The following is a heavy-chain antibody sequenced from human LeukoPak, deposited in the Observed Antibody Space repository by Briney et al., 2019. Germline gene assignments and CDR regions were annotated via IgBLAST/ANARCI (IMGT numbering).Heavy chain of an antibody. V-gene: IGHV4-59*08. CDR2: IYYIGST. CDR3: ARYGVTIVRGGRFYFDF. J-gene: IGHJ4*02. Sequence: SETLSLTCTVSGGSINNYFWSWMRQPPGKGLEWIGFIYYIGSTKYNPSPESRFTMSVDHSKNQFSRKLRSVNAADTAIFYWARYGVTIVRGGRFYFDFWGQGILVTVSS. CDR1: GGSINNYF. D-gene: IGHD3-10*01.